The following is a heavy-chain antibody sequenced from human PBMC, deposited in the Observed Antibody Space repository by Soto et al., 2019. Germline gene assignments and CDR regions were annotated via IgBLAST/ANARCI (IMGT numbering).Heavy chain of an antibody. V-gene: IGHV3-21*01. CDR3: ARGFYDSSGYYYLY. CDR1: GFTFSSYS. J-gene: IGHJ4*02. D-gene: IGHD3-22*01. CDR2: ISSSSSYI. Sequence: EVQLVESGGGLVKPGGSLRLSCAASGFTFSSYSMNWVRQAPGKVLEWVSSISSSSSYIYYADSVKGRFTISRDNAKNSLYLQMSSLRAEDTAVYYCARGFYDSSGYYYLYWGQGTLVTVSS.